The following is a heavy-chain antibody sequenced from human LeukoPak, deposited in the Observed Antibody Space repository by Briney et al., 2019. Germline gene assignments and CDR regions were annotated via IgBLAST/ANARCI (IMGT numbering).Heavy chain of an antibody. D-gene: IGHD5-18*01. V-gene: IGHV3-23*01. CDR3: AQGVNTAVDL. CDR2: SSGDGFST. J-gene: IGHJ4*02. CDR1: GFILSSYA. Sequence: GGSLRLSCAASGFILSSYAMSWVRQTPGKGLEWVSASSGDGFSTYYAGSVRGRFTISRDNSKNTLYLQMVGLRAEDTAVYYCAQGVNTAVDLWGQGTLVTVSS.